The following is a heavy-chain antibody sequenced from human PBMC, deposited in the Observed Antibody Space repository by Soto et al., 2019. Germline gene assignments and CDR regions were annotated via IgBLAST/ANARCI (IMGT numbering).Heavy chain of an antibody. Sequence: ASVKVSCKASGGTFSSYAISWVRQAPGQGLEWMGGIIPIFGTANYAQKFQGRVTITADESTSTAYMELSSLRSEDTAVYYWASRPVQPRKPHYGMDVWGKGTRCTVS. V-gene: IGHV1-69*13. J-gene: IGHJ6*04. CDR3: ASRPVQPRKPHYGMDV. D-gene: IGHD4-17*01. CDR2: IIPIFGTA. CDR1: GGTFSSYA.